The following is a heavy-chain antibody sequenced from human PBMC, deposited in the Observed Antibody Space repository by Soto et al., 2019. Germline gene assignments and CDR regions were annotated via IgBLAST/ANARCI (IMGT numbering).Heavy chain of an antibody. CDR2: ILSSSGVI. Sequence: EVQLVASGGGLVQPGGSLRLSCAASGFTFGSYSMNWVRQAPGKGLEWVSFILSSSGVIYYAASVKGRFTISSDNAKNSLYLQMHSLRAEDTSVYYGARDLRAPLVATAMTYYMAVWGKGTTVTVSS. D-gene: IGHD2-21*02. V-gene: IGHV3-48*01. J-gene: IGHJ6*03. CDR3: ARDLRAPLVATAMTYYMAV. CDR1: GFTFGSYS.